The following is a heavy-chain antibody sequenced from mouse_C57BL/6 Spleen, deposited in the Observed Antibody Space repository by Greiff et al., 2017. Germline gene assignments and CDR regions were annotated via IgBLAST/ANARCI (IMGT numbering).Heavy chain of an antibody. CDR3: ARGRWGDY. Sequence: VQLQESGAELVRPGTSVKMSCKASGYTFTNYWIGWAKQRPGHGLEWIGDIYPGGGYTNYNEKFKGKATLTADKSSSTAYMQFSSLTSEDSAIYYCARGRWGDYWGQGTTLTVAS. J-gene: IGHJ2*01. CDR1: GYTFTNYW. V-gene: IGHV1-63*01. CDR2: IYPGGGYT. D-gene: IGHD1-1*02.